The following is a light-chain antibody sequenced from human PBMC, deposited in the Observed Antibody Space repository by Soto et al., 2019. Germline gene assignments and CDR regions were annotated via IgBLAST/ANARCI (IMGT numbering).Light chain of an antibody. CDR3: QSYYSRLSGFYV. J-gene: IGLJ1*01. CDR2: GDT. CDR1: SSNIGAGYD. V-gene: IGLV1-40*01. Sequence: QSVLTQPPSVSGAPGQRVTISCTGSSSNIGAGYDVHWYQQLPGTAPKLLIYGDTNRPSGVPDRFSGSKSGSSASLAITGLQDEDEGDYYCQSYYSRLSGFYVFGTGTKLTVL.